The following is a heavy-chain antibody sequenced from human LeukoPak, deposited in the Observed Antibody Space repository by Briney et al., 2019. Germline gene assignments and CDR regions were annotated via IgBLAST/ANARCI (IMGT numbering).Heavy chain of an antibody. D-gene: IGHD3-10*01. CDR3: ARGGIFYGSGTYRAINWFDP. CDR1: GYAFTGYY. CDR2: ISAHNGNT. J-gene: IGHJ5*02. Sequence: GGSLKVSCKASGYAFTGYYIHWVRQAPGQGLEWMGWISAHNGNTNFAQKFQDRLTMTTDTSTSTAYMDLRSLTSDDTAVYYCARGGIFYGSGTYRAINWFDPWGQGTLVTVSS. V-gene: IGHV1-18*04.